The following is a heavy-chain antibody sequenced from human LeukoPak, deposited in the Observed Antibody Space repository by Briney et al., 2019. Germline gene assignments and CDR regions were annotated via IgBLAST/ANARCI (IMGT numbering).Heavy chain of an antibody. D-gene: IGHD3-22*01. CDR1: GGSITSSNR. CDR2: IYHSGST. V-gene: IGHV4-4*02. CDR3: AGLVGRYSSGLYYYYFDY. J-gene: IGHJ4*02. Sequence: SETLSLTCAVSGGSITSSNRWSWVRQPPGQGLAWIGEIYHSGSTHYNPSLNSRLTMSVDKSKNAFSLKLGSVTAADTAVYYCAGLVGRYSSGLYYYYFDYWGQGTLVTVSS.